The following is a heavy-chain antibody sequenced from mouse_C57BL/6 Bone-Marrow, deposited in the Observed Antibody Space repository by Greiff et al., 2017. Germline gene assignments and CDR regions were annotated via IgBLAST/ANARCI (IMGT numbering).Heavy chain of an antibody. V-gene: IGHV1-82*01. CDR2: IYPGDGDT. Sequence: QVQLKESGPELVKPGASVKISCKASGYAFSSSWMNWVKQRPGKGLEWIGRIYPGDGDTNYNGKFKGKATLTADKSSSTAYMQLSSLTSEDSAVYFCARFYYDYEGYWYVDVWGTGTTVTVSS. J-gene: IGHJ1*03. CDR3: ARFYYDYEGYWYVDV. D-gene: IGHD2-4*01. CDR1: GYAFSSSW.